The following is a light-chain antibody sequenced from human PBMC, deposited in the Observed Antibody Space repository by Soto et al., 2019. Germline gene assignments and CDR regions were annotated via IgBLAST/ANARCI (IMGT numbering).Light chain of an antibody. Sequence: DIVMTQSPDSLAVSLGERATINCKSSQSVLYSSNNKNYLAWYQQEPGQPPKLLIHWASTRKSGVPDRFSGSGSGTDFTLTISSLQAEDVAVYYCQQYYSTPLTFGGGTKVEIK. V-gene: IGKV4-1*01. CDR1: QSVLYSSNNKNY. J-gene: IGKJ4*01. CDR3: QQYYSTPLT. CDR2: WAS.